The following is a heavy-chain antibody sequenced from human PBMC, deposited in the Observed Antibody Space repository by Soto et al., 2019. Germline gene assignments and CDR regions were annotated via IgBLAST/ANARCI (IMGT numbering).Heavy chain of an antibody. Sequence: ASVKVSCKASGYTFTSYGISWVRQAPGQGLEWMGWISAYNGNTNYAQKLQGRVTMTTDTSTSTAYMELRSLRSDDTAVYYCARNVAGTRPYYYSGMDVWGQGTTVTVS. CDR3: ARNVAGTRPYYYSGMDV. D-gene: IGHD1-7*01. CDR1: GYTFTSYG. V-gene: IGHV1-18*01. J-gene: IGHJ6*02. CDR2: ISAYNGNT.